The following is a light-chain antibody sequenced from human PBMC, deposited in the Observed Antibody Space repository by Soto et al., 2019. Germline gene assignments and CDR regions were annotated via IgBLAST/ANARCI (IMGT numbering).Light chain of an antibody. CDR1: QSVSSSY. J-gene: IGKJ1*01. V-gene: IGKV3-20*01. Sequence: EIVLTQSPGTLSLSPGERATLSCRASQSVSSSYLAWYQQKPGQAPRLLIYGASSRATGIPDRFSGSGSGTDFTLTISRLETEDFAVYYCQQYGSSPTTFGQGPKV. CDR3: QQYGSSPTT. CDR2: GAS.